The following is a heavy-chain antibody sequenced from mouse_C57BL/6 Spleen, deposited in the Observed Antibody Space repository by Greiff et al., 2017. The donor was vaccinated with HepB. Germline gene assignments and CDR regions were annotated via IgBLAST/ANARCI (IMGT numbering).Heavy chain of an antibody. Sequence: EVQLVESGPGLVKPSQSLSLTCSVTGYSITSGYYWNWIRQFPGNKLEWMGYISYDGSNNYNPSLKNRISITRDTSKNQFFLKLNSVTTEDTAKYYCARGVGRGYFDYWGQGTTLTVSS. J-gene: IGHJ2*01. CDR3: ARGVGRGYFDY. V-gene: IGHV3-6*01. D-gene: IGHD4-1*01. CDR2: ISYDGSN. CDR1: GYSITSGYY.